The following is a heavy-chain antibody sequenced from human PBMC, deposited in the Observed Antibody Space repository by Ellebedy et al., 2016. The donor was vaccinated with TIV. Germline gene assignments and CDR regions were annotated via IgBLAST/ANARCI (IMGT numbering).Heavy chain of an antibody. CDR1: GYTFTSYG. D-gene: IGHD3-3*01. J-gene: IGHJ5*02. V-gene: IGHV1-18*04. CDR3: ARAQSYDFWSGSNNWFDP. Sequence: AASVKVSCKASGYTFTSYGITWVRQAPGQGLEWMGWISAYNGNANYPQKLQGRVTMTTDTSTTTAYMELRSLRSDDTAVYYCARAQSYDFWSGSNNWFDPWGQGTLVTVSS. CDR2: ISAYNGNA.